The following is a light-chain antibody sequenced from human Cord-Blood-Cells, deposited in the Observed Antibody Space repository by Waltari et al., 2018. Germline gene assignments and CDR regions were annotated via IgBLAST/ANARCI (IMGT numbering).Light chain of an antibody. Sequence: EIVLTQSPATLSLSPGERATLSCRASQRVRSYLAWYQQKPGQAPKLLIYDASNRATGIPARFSCSGSGTDFTLSISSLEPEDFAVYYCQQRSNWPPYTFGQGTKLEIK. CDR1: QRVRSY. CDR2: DAS. CDR3: QQRSNWPPYT. J-gene: IGKJ2*01. V-gene: IGKV3-11*01.